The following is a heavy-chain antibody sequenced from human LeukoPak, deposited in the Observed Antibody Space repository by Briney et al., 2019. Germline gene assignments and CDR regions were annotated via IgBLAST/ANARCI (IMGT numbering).Heavy chain of an antibody. CDR2: IYTSGST. Sequence: SETLSLTCTVSGGSISSGSYYWSWIRQPAGKGLEWIGRIYTSGSTNYNPSLKSRVTISVDTSKNQFSLKLSSVTAADTAVYYCASLSTEVGATLEDYWGQGTLVTVSS. CDR1: GGSISSGSYY. V-gene: IGHV4-61*02. D-gene: IGHD1-26*01. J-gene: IGHJ4*02. CDR3: ASLSTEVGATLEDY.